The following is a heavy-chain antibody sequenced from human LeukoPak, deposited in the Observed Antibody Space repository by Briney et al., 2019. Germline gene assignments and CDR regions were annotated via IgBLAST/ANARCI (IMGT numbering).Heavy chain of an antibody. J-gene: IGHJ4*02. D-gene: IGHD2-21*01. CDR1: GFTFSSYW. CDR2: IYRDGTT. Sequence: GGSLRLSCAASGFTFSSYWMSWVRQAPGKGLEWVSVIYRDGTTFYANSVKGRFTISRDNSKNTLYLQMSSLRAEDTAVYYCAKEFNRGLPDYWGQGTLVTVPS. CDR3: AKEFNRGLPDY. V-gene: IGHV3-66*02.